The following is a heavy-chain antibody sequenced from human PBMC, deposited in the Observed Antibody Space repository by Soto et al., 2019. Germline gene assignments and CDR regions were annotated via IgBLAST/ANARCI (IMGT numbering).Heavy chain of an antibody. D-gene: IGHD2-21*02. CDR2: ISSSSSYT. CDR3: ARDGYCGGDCYSDHDAFDI. Sequence: GGSLRLSCVASGFTFSSYAMHWVRQAPGKGLEWVSYISSSSSYTNYADSVKGRFTISRDNAKNSLYLQMNSLRAEDTAVYYCARDGYCGGDCYSDHDAFDIWGQGTMVTVSS. V-gene: IGHV3-21*05. J-gene: IGHJ3*02. CDR1: GFTFSSYA.